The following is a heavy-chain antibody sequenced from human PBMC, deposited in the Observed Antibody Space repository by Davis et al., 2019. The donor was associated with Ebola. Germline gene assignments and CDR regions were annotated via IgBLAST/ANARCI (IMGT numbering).Heavy chain of an antibody. CDR1: GGSISSSSYY. Sequence: PSETLSLTCTVSGGSISSSSYYWGWIRQPPGKGLEWIGSIYYSGSTYYNPSLKSRVTISVDTSKNQFSLKLSSVTAADTAVYYCARPKPAAADHYGMDVWGKGTTVTVSS. V-gene: IGHV4-39*01. D-gene: IGHD6-13*01. J-gene: IGHJ6*04. CDR2: IYYSGST. CDR3: ARPKPAAADHYGMDV.